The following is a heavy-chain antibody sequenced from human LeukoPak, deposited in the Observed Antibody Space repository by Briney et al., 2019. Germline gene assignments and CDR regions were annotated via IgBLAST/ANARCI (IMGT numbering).Heavy chain of an antibody. CDR1: GYTFTGHY. D-gene: IGHD3-10*01. CDR3: ARDVYYYGSGTSPDF. CDR2: INPNTGGT. J-gene: IGHJ4*02. V-gene: IGHV1-2*02. Sequence: ASVRVSCKASGYTFTGHYMHWVRQAPGQGLEWMGWINPNTGGTNYAQKFQGRVTMTRDTSFHTAYMELSSLRSDDTAVYYCARDVYYYGSGTSPDFWGQGTLVTVSS.